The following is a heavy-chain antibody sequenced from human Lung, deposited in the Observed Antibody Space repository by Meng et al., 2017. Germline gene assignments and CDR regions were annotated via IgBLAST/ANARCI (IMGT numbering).Heavy chain of an antibody. Sequence: GALVQSGAGVKEPGGSVNVSCKPSGYPFTAYYIHLVRQAPGQGLEWMGHIIPNSGDTLYAPKFQGRVSMTADTSIGTAYVELSGLRSDDTAIYYCVRDENISLGKLFGDYWGQGTLVTVSS. D-gene: IGHD2-21*01. CDR1: GYPFTAYY. CDR2: IIPNSGDT. CDR3: VRDENISLGKLFGDY. J-gene: IGHJ4*02. V-gene: IGHV1-2*06.